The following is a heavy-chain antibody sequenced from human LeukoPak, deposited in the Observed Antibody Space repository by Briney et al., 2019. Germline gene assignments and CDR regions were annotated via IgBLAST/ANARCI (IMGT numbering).Heavy chain of an antibody. CDR1: GFTFSGYI. D-gene: IGHD3-16*01. CDR3: SRDGGEGGNSAFDI. CDR2: IRRGANSYTT. J-gene: IGHJ3*02. Sequence: SGGSLRLSCAASGFTFSGYILDWVRQAPGKGLEWVGRIRRGANSYTTEYAASVKGRFTISRDDSKNSLYLHMNSLKAEDTAVYHCSRDGGEGGNSAFDIWDQGTMVTVSS. V-gene: IGHV3-72*01.